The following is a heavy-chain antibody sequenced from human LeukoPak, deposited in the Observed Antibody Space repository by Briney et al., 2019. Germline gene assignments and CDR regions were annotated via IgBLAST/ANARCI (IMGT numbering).Heavy chain of an antibody. CDR2: IKTKTDGGTT. V-gene: IGHV3-15*01. Sequence: GGSLRLSCAASGFTFSNAWMNWVRQAPGKGLEWVGRIKTKTDGGTTDYAAPVKGRFTISRDDSKNTLHVQMNSLKTEDTAVYYCTTDRGVGATDFDSWGQGTLVTVSS. CDR3: TTDRGVGATDFDS. CDR1: GFTFSNAW. J-gene: IGHJ4*02. D-gene: IGHD1-26*01.